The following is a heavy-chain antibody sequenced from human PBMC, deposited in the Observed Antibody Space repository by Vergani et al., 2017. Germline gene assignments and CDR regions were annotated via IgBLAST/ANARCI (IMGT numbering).Heavy chain of an antibody. CDR3: ARDRRYCSGGSCYSTYYYYGMDV. CDR1: GSSISSYY. V-gene: IGHV4-59*01. J-gene: IGHJ6*02. Sequence: QVQLQESGPGLVKPSETLSLTCTVSGSSISSYYWSWIRQPPGKGLEWIGYIYYSGSTNYNPSLKSRVTISVDTSKNQFSLKLSSVTAADTAVYYCARDRRYCSGGSCYSTYYYYGMDVWGQGTTVTVSS. D-gene: IGHD2-15*01. CDR2: IYYSGST.